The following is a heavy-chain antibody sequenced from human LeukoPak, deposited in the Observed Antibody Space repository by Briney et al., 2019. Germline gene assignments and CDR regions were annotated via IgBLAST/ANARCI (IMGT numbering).Heavy chain of an antibody. J-gene: IGHJ4*02. D-gene: IGHD2-2*01. CDR1: GFTFSSYG. Sequence: GGSLRLSCAASGFTFSSYGMHWVRQAPGKGLEWVAVISYDGSNKYYADSVKGRFTISRDNSKNTLYLQMNSLRAEDTAVYYCAKDSHRDCSSTSCPTDYWGQGTLVTVSS. CDR3: AKDSHRDCSSTSCPTDY. CDR2: ISYDGSNK. V-gene: IGHV3-30*18.